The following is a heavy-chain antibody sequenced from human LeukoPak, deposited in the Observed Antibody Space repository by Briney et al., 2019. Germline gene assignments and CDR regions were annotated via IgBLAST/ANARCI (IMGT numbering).Heavy chain of an antibody. J-gene: IGHJ4*02. CDR1: GFTFSSYS. D-gene: IGHD1-1*01. Sequence: GGSLRLSCAASGFTFSSYSMNWVRQAPGKGPEWVSSISSGSDYIYYADSVKGRFTISRDNAKNSLYLQMNSLRAEDTAVYYCARVLNDRGRLDYWGQGTLVTVSS. CDR2: ISSGSDYI. CDR3: ARVLNDRGRLDY. V-gene: IGHV3-21*01.